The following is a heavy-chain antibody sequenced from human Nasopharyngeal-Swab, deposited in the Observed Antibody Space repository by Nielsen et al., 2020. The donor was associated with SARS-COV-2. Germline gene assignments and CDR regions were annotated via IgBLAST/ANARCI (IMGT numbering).Heavy chain of an antibody. V-gene: IGHV3-30*03. D-gene: IGHD3-3*01. Sequence: GESLKISCAASGFTFSSYGMHWVRQAPGKGLEWVAVISYDGSNKYYADSVKSRFTISRDNSKNTLCLQMNSLRAEDTAVYYCAAHDFWSGYPYWGQGTLVTVSS. J-gene: IGHJ4*02. CDR3: AAHDFWSGYPY. CDR1: GFTFSSYG. CDR2: ISYDGSNK.